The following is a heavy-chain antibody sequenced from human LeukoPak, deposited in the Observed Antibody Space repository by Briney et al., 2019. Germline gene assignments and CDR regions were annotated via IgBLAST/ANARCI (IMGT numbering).Heavy chain of an antibody. CDR1: GFTFSSYS. Sequence: GGSLRLSCVASGFTFSSYSMNWVRQAPGEGLEWVAFIRYDGSNKYYADSVKGRFTISRDNSKNTLYVQMNSLRAEDTAVYYCAKDADIVVSSYFDYWGQGTLVTVSS. J-gene: IGHJ4*02. V-gene: IGHV3-30*02. D-gene: IGHD2-2*01. CDR2: IRYDGSNK. CDR3: AKDADIVVSSYFDY.